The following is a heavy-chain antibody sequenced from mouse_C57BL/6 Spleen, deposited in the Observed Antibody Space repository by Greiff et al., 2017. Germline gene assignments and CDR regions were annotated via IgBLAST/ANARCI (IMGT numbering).Heavy chain of an antibody. Sequence: FQLQQPGLELVKPGASVKISCKAFGYSFTDYNMNWVKQSNGKSLEWIGVINLNYGIISYIQQFKGKATLTAEQSSNTAYMQLNNLQSEDSAVYYCARPPHDEYDDGFTYWGQGTMVTVSA. J-gene: IGHJ3*01. D-gene: IGHD2-4*01. V-gene: IGHV1-39*01. CDR2: INLNYGII. CDR3: ARPPHDEYDDGFTY. CDR1: GYSFTDYN.